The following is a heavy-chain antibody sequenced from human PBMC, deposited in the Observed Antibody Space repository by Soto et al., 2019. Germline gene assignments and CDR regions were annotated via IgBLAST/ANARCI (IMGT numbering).Heavy chain of an antibody. D-gene: IGHD3-3*01. Sequence: GGSLRLSCAASGFTFSNLWMSWISQAQGKGLEWVANIKQDGSEKYYVDSVKGRFTISRDNAKNSLYLQMNSLRAEDTAVYYCARDFTIFGGAEYPPPFDPWGQGILVTVSS. CDR1: GFTFSNLW. CDR3: ARDFTIFGGAEYPPPFDP. CDR2: IKQDGSEK. V-gene: IGHV3-7*01. J-gene: IGHJ5*02.